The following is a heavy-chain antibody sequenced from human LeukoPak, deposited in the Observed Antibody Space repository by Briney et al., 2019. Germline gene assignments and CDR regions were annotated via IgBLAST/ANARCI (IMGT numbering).Heavy chain of an antibody. CDR3: ARGNHCTNGVCYTRRFDP. Sequence: SETLSLTCTVSGGSISSNYWSWIRQPPGKGLEWIGYIYYSGSTNYNPSLKGRVTISVDTSKNQFSLKLSSVTAADTAVYYCARGNHCTNGVCYTRRFDPWGQGTLVTVSS. D-gene: IGHD2-8*01. CDR1: GGSISSNY. V-gene: IGHV4-59*01. J-gene: IGHJ5*02. CDR2: IYYSGST.